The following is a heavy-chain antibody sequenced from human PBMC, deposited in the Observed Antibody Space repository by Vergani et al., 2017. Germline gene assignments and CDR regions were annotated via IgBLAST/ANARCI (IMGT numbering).Heavy chain of an antibody. Sequence: QVQLVQSGAEVKKPGSSVKVSCKASGGTFSSYAISWVRQAPGKGLEWMGGIIPIFGTANYAQKFQGRVTITADESTSTAYMELSSLRSEDTAVYYCAGGLVGGSYRYYYYYGMDVWGQGTTVTVSS. CDR3: AGGLVGGSYRYYYYYGMDV. D-gene: IGHD1-26*01. CDR2: IIPIFGTA. J-gene: IGHJ6*02. V-gene: IGHV1-69*01. CDR1: GGTFSSYA.